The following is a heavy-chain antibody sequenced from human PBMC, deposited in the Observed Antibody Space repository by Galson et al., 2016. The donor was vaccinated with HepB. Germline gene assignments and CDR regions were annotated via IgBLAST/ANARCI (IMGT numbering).Heavy chain of an antibody. CDR1: GFTFRTYS. CDR2: ISSSGGYI. Sequence: SLRLSCATSGFTFRTYSLNWVRQAPGKGLEWLSSISSSGGYIYYCDSVKGRFTISRDNAQNSLYLQMNSLRAEDTAVYYCARDSALLGGWYADHWGQGTLVTVSS. D-gene: IGHD6-19*01. CDR3: ARDSALLGGWYADH. J-gene: IGHJ5*02. V-gene: IGHV3-21*01.